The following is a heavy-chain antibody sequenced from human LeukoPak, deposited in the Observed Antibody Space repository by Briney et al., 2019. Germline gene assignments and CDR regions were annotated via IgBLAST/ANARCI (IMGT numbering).Heavy chain of an antibody. D-gene: IGHD4-17*01. CDR2: ISISGDDT. Sequence: GGSLRLSCAASGFTFNRYRLHWVRQAPGKGLEWLSAISISGDDTYYADSVEGRFTISRDNSKNTLYLQMNSLSADDTAMYYCANEIRPNDYWGQGTLVTVSS. V-gene: IGHV3-23*01. J-gene: IGHJ4*02. CDR1: GFTFNRYR. CDR3: ANEIRPNDY.